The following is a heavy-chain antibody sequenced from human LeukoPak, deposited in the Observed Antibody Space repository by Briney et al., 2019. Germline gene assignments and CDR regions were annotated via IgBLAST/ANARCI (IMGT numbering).Heavy chain of an antibody. V-gene: IGHV3-7*01. CDR3: ACGSGLLIDY. CDR2: IKKDGSEK. Sequence: GGSLRLSCAASAFSFSTYWMNWVRQAPGKGLEWVANIKKDGSEKNYVDSVEGRFTISRDNAKNSLYLQMNSLRAEDTAVYYCACGSGLLIDYWGQGTLVTVSS. CDR1: AFSFSTYW. J-gene: IGHJ4*02. D-gene: IGHD6-19*01.